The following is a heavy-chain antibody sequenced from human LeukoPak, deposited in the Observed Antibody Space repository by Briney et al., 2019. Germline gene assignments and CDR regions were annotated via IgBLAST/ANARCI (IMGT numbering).Heavy chain of an antibody. V-gene: IGHV3-11*01. Sequence: PGGSLRLSCAASGFTFSDYCMSWIRQAPGKGLEWVSYISSSGSTIYYADSVKGRFTISRDNAKNSLYLQMNSLRAEDTAVYYCARDRVASSGWSGGSIDYWGQGTLVTVSS. CDR3: ARDRVASSGWSGGSIDY. D-gene: IGHD6-19*01. J-gene: IGHJ4*02. CDR1: GFTFSDYC. CDR2: ISSSGSTI.